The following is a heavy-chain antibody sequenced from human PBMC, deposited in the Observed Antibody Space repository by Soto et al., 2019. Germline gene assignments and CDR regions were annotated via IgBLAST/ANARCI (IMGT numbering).Heavy chain of an antibody. D-gene: IGHD3-22*01. CDR2: ISGGGGST. CDR3: AKWHTYNYDSLAFSGYDW. J-gene: IGHJ4*02. V-gene: IGHV3-23*01. CDR1: GFTFSNCA. Sequence: EVQLLESGGGLVQPGGSLRLSCAASGFTFSNCAMTWVRQAPGKGLEWVSAISGGGGSTHYTDSVKGRFTVSRDNSKNTLYLTMKSLRAEDTTAYYCAKWHTYNYDSLAFSGYDWWGRGTLVTVSS.